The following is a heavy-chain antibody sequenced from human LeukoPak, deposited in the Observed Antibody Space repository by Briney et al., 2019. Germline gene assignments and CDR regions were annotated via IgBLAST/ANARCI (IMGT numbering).Heavy chain of an antibody. Sequence: ASVKVSCKASGYTFTGYYIHWVRQAPGQGLEWMGWINPNSGGTNYAQKFQGRVTMTRDTSISTAYMELSRLRSDDTAVYYCAREEVVPAAVFDYWGQGTLVTVSS. CDR1: GYTFTGYY. CDR2: INPNSGGT. D-gene: IGHD2-2*01. V-gene: IGHV1-2*02. CDR3: AREEVVPAAVFDY. J-gene: IGHJ4*02.